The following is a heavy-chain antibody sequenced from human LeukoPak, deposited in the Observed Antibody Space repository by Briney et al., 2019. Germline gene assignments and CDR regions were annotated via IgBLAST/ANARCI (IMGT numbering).Heavy chain of an antibody. J-gene: IGHJ4*02. CDR1: GGSISSHY. CDR2: VNHSGST. D-gene: IGHD2-2*01. CDR3: ARGLSRTPPGGY. V-gene: IGHV4-34*01. Sequence: PSETLSLTCTVSGGSISSHYWSWIRQPPGKGLEWIGEVNHSGSTNFHPSLRSRVTISVDTSKNQFSLKLNSVTAADTAVYYCARGLSRTPPGGYWGQGTLVTVSS.